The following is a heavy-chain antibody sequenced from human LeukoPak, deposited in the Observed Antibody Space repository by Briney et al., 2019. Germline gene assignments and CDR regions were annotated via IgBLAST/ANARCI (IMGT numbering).Heavy chain of an antibody. CDR3: ARTYYFASGSYYDAWGFDF. V-gene: IGHV4-59*11. J-gene: IGHJ4*02. CDR2: FDYIGSA. D-gene: IGHD3-10*01. CDR1: GGSISSHY. Sequence: SETLSLTCTVSGGSISSHYWSWIRQPPGKGLEWIGYFDYIGSANYNPSLKSRVTISRDTSKNQFSLRLTSVTAADTAVYYCARTYYFASGSYYDAWGFDFWGQGTLVTVSS.